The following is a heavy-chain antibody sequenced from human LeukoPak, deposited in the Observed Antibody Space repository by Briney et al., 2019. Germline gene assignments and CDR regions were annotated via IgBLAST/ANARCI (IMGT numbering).Heavy chain of an antibody. CDR2: ITGTGSST. V-gene: IGHV3-23*01. Sequence: PGGSLRLSCAASGFTFSSYAMSWVRQAPGKELEWVSAITGTGSSTYYADSVKGRFTISRDNSKNTLYLQVNSLRAEDTALYYCAKRLVGSSGLYNIDCWGQGTLVTVSS. CDR1: GFTFSSYA. J-gene: IGHJ4*02. D-gene: IGHD6-19*01. CDR3: AKRLVGSSGLYNIDC.